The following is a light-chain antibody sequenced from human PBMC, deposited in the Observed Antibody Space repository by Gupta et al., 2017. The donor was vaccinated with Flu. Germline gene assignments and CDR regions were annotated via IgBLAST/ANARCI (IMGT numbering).Light chain of an antibody. V-gene: IGKV3D-15*01. CDR2: AAS. CDR3: QHDDDWSPLT. J-gene: IGKJ3*01. Sequence: EMMMTQSPATLSVSPGERATLSCTTSQSVDTNLAWFRQRPGQAPRLLIYAASTRATGIPPRFSDSGYGKEFTLTISSRQSGDFGLYYCQHDDDWSPLTFGPGTRVDMK. CDR1: QSVDTN.